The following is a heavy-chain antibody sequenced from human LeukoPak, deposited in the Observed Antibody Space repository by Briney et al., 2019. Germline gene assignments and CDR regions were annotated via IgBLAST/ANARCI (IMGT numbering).Heavy chain of an antibody. CDR2: INAGNGNT. V-gene: IGHV1-3*03. J-gene: IGHJ5*02. D-gene: IGHD4-17*01. Sequence: GASVKVSCKASGYTFTSYAMHWVRQAPGQRLEWMGWINAGNGNTKYSQEFQGRVTITRDTSASTAYMELSSLRSEDMAVYYCARGWVYGDYLWWFDPREQGSVATVST. CDR1: GYTFTSYA. CDR3: ARGWVYGDYLWWFDP.